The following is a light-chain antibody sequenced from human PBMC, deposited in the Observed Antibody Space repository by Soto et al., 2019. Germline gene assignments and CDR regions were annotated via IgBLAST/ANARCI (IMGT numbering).Light chain of an antibody. CDR1: RDISRY. CDR3: QQLYSYSS. Sequence: DLQLTQSPSFVSASVGERVTITCRASRDISRYLAWYQQKPGEPPKLLISSASTLQSGVPSRFSGSGSGTEFSLTVTYLLPEDFATYYCQQLYSYSSFGQGTRLENK. V-gene: IGKV1-9*01. CDR2: SAS. J-gene: IGKJ5*01.